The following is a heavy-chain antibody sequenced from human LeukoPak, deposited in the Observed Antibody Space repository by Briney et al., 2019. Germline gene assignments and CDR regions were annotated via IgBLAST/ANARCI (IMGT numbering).Heavy chain of an antibody. CDR3: ARDSVAYCGGDGHSGY. CDR2: ISAYNGNT. J-gene: IGHJ4*02. D-gene: IGHD2-21*02. V-gene: IGHV1-18*01. CDR1: GYTFTSYG. Sequence: ASVKVSCKASGYTFTSYGISWVRQAPGQGLEWMGCISAYNGNTNYAQKLQGRVTMTTDTSTSPAYMELKNLRADDTAVYYCARDSVAYCGGDGHSGYWGQGTLVTVSS.